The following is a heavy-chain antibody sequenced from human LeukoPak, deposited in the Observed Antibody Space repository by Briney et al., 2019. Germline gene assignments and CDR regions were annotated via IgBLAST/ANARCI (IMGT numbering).Heavy chain of an antibody. D-gene: IGHD3-3*01. Sequence: GGSLRLSCAASGFTFSSYAMSWVRQAPGKGLEWVSAISGSGGSTYYADSVKGRFTISRDNSKNTLYLQMNSLRAEDTAVYYCAKVGGFRDILRFLEWSVYYFDYWGQGALVTVSS. CDR1: GFTFSSYA. J-gene: IGHJ4*02. CDR2: ISGSGGST. V-gene: IGHV3-23*01. CDR3: AKVGGFRDILRFLEWSVYYFDY.